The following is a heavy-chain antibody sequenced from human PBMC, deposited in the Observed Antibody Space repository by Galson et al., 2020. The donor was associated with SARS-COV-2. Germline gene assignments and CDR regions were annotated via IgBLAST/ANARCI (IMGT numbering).Heavy chain of an antibody. CDR1: GYSISSGYF. D-gene: IGHD2-15*01. V-gene: IGHV4-38-2*01. Sequence: SQTLSLTCAVSGYSISSGYFWGWIRQPPGKGLEWMGSIYHSGSTYYNPSLKSRVTISVDTSKNQFSLKLSSVTAADTAVYYCATYSVVVVAPTPLRADYWGQGTLVTVSS. CDR2: IYHSGST. CDR3: ATYSVVVVAPTPLRADY. J-gene: IGHJ4*02.